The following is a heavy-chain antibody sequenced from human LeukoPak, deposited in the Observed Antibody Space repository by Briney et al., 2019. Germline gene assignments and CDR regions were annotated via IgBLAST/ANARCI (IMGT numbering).Heavy chain of an antibody. J-gene: IGHJ5*02. CDR1: NYSISSSYY. D-gene: IGHD6-19*01. Sequence: QSSETLSLTCTVSNYSISSSYYWGWIRQPPGKGLEWIGSISHSGSTYYNPSLKSRVTISVDTSKNQFSLKLSSVTAADTAVYYCARQEVAGTCWFDPWGQGTLVTVSS. CDR3: ARQEVAGTCWFDP. V-gene: IGHV4-38-2*02. CDR2: ISHSGST.